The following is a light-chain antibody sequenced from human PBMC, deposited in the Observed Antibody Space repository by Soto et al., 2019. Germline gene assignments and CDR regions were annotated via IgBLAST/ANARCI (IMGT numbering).Light chain of an antibody. V-gene: IGKV3-20*01. J-gene: IGKJ2*01. Sequence: EIVLTQSPGTLSLSPGERATLSCRASQSISSSYLAWYQQKPGQAPRLLIYAESSRATGIPDRFSGSGSGTDFTLSISTLEPEDFAVYYCQPYGSSSYTFGQGTQLEIK. CDR2: AES. CDR3: QPYGSSSYT. CDR1: QSISSSY.